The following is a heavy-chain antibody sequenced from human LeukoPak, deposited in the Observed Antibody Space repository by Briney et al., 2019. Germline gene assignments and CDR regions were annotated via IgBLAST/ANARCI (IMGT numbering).Heavy chain of an antibody. J-gene: IGHJ4*02. CDR3: ARDGGGYSYGYSDY. Sequence: GGSLRLSCAAFGFTFSSDWMSWVRQAPGKGLEWVANIKKDGSEKYYVDSVKGRFTISRDNAKNSLYLQMNSLRAEDTAVYYCARDGGGYSYGYSDYWGQGTLITVSS. CDR2: IKKDGSEK. D-gene: IGHD5-18*01. V-gene: IGHV3-7*03. CDR1: GFTFSSDW.